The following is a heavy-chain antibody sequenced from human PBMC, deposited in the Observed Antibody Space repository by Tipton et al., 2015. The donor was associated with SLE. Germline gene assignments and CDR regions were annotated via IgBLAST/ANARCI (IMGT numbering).Heavy chain of an antibody. CDR2: IYHSGST. CDR1: GGSFGGYY. Sequence: TLSLTCSIYGGSFGGYYWGWIRQPPGKGLEYIGSIYHSGSTFYNPSLKSRVTLSVDTSKNQFSLKLSSVTAADTAVYYCAGDSGEIAFAIWGQGTMVTVSS. J-gene: IGHJ3*02. D-gene: IGHD3-10*01. CDR3: AGDSGEIAFAI. V-gene: IGHV4-38-2*02.